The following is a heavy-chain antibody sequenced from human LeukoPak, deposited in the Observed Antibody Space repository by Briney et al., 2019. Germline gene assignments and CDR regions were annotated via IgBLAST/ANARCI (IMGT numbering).Heavy chain of an antibody. Sequence: GGSLRLSCAASGFTFSSYSMNWVRQAPGKGLEWVSYISSSSSTIYYADSVKGRFTISRDNAKNSLYLQMNSLRDEDTAVHYCARSIAARSPNFDYWGQGTLVTVSS. CDR2: ISSSSSTI. CDR1: GFTFSSYS. CDR3: ARSIAARSPNFDY. J-gene: IGHJ4*02. D-gene: IGHD6-6*01. V-gene: IGHV3-48*02.